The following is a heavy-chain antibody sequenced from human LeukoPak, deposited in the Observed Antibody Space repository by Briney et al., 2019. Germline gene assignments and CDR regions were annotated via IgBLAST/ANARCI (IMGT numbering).Heavy chain of an antibody. CDR2: IIPILGIA. CDR1: GGTFSSYA. D-gene: IGHD1-26*01. V-gene: IGHV1-69*04. CDR3: ARVLSGVSGSYRGQFDY. Sequence: ASVKVSCKASGGTFSSYAISWVRQAPGQGLEWMGRIIPILGIANYAQKFQGRVTITADKSTSTAYMELSSLRSEDTAVYYCARVLSGVSGSYRGQFDYWGQGTLVTVSS. J-gene: IGHJ4*02.